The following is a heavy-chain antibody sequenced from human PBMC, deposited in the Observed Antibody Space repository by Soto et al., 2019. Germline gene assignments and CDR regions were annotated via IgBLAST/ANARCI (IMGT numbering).Heavy chain of an antibody. V-gene: IGHV3-23*01. CDR3: AKDRNYYDSSGYDY. D-gene: IGHD3-22*01. CDR2: IIGSGGST. CDR1: GFTFNSYA. Sequence: EVQLLGSGGGLVQPGGSLRLSCAASGFTFNSYAMSWVRQVPGKGLEWVSTIIGSGGSTYYADSVKGRFSVSRDNSKNTLYLQMNSLRAEDTAVYYCAKDRNYYDSSGYDYWGQGTLVTVSS. J-gene: IGHJ4*02.